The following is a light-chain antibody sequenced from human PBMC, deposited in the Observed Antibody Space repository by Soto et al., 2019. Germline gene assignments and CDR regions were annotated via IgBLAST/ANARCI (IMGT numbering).Light chain of an antibody. V-gene: IGKV3-11*01. CDR2: DAS. CDR3: QQRSNWPTIT. Sequence: EILLTQFPATLSLSPGERATLSCRASQSVSSSLAWYQQKPGQAPRLLIYDASNRATGIPARFSGSGSGTDFTLTISSLEPEDFAVYYCQQRSNWPTITFGQGTRLEIK. CDR1: QSVSSS. J-gene: IGKJ5*01.